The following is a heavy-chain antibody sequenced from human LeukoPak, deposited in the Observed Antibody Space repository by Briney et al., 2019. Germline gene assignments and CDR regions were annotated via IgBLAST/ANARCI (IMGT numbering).Heavy chain of an antibody. CDR2: IYPGDSDT. V-gene: IGHV5-51*01. D-gene: IGHD3-22*01. CDR3: ARRHYDSSGPAGDY. CDR1: GYSFTSYW. J-gene: IGHJ4*02. Sequence: GDSLKISCKGSGYSFTSYWIGWVRQMPGKGLEWMGIIYPGDSDTRYSPSLQGQVTISADKSISTAYPQWSSLKASDTAMHYCARRHYDSSGPAGDYWGQGTLVSVSS.